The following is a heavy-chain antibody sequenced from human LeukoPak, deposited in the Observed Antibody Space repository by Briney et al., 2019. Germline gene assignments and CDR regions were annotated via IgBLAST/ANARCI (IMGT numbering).Heavy chain of an antibody. Sequence: SETLSLTCNVSGGSISDYYWSWIRQPAGRGLEWVGRIYSTGSTNYNPSLKSRVTMSVVTSKNQFSLNMTSVTAADTAMYYCGRDSNGDRAFDMWGQGTMVTVSP. J-gene: IGHJ3*02. D-gene: IGHD4-17*01. V-gene: IGHV4-4*07. CDR3: GRDSNGDRAFDM. CDR1: GGSISDYY. CDR2: IYSTGST.